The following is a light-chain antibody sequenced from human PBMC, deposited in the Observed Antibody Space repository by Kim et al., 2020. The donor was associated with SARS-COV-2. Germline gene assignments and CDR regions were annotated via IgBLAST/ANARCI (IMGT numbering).Light chain of an antibody. V-gene: IGKV3-20*01. CDR1: QSVSSSS. Sequence: PGERATLSCRASQSVSSSSLAWYKQKPGQAPRLLIYGASSRATGVPDRFSGSGSGTDFTLTITRLEPEDFAVYYCQQYGNSPHTFGQGTKVDIK. CDR3: QQYGNSPHT. J-gene: IGKJ1*01. CDR2: GAS.